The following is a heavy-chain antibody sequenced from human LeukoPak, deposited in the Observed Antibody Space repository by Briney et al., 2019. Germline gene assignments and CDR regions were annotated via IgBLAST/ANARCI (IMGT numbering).Heavy chain of an antibody. CDR3: ARDDPIVVAAS. CDR2: ISWNSGSI. J-gene: IGHJ5*02. Sequence: GGSLRLSCAASGFTFDDYAMHWVRQAPGKGLEWVSAISWNSGSIAYAESVKGRFTISRDNAKNSLYLQMNSLRAEDTAVYYCARDDPIVVAASWGQGTLVTVSS. V-gene: IGHV3-9*01. D-gene: IGHD3-22*01. CDR1: GFTFDDYA.